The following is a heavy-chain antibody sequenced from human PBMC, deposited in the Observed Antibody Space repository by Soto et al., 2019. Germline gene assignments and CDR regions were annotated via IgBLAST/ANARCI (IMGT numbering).Heavy chain of an antibody. CDR1: GFTFSRYW. CDR3: ARHTFLGVVPRDYCNYMDV. Sequence: GGSLRLSCAASGFTFSRYWMTWVRQAPWKGLEWVASIKQDGTENYYVDSLKGRFTIFRDNAKNSLYLQMNSLRAEDTAVYYCARHTFLGVVPRDYCNYMDVWGKGTTVTVSS. D-gene: IGHD3-3*01. J-gene: IGHJ6*03. CDR2: IKQDGTEN. V-gene: IGHV3-7*01.